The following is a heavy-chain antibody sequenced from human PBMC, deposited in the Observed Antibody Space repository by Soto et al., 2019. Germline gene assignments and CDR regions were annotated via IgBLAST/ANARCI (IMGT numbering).Heavy chain of an antibody. CDR2: INQAGSKT. J-gene: IGHJ4*02. V-gene: IGHV3-7*01. CDR1: GFHFSSSW. Sequence: PGGSLTVSCAAAGFHFSSSWMNWVRQAPGKGLEWVAIINQAGSKTYYVDSVKGRFTISRDNAKNSLYLQMNSLRAEDTAVYYCATDMGLSGDGSEFDYWGQGTLVTVSS. D-gene: IGHD5-12*01. CDR3: ATDMGLSGDGSEFDY.